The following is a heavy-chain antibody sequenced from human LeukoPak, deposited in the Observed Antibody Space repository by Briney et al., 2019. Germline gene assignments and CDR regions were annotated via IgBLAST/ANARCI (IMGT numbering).Heavy chain of an antibody. CDR2: IYPGDSDT. CDR1: GYRFTTYW. J-gene: IGHJ3*02. Sequence: GESLKISCKGSGYRFTTYWIGWVRQMPGKGLEWMGIIYPGDSDTRYSPSFQGQVTISADKSISTAYLQWSSLKASDTAMYYCARRGVPGVTQNDAFDIWGQGTMVTVSS. V-gene: IGHV5-51*01. D-gene: IGHD3-10*01. CDR3: ARRGVPGVTQNDAFDI.